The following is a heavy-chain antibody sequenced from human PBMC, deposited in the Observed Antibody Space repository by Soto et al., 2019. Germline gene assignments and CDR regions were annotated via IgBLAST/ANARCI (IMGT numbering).Heavy chain of an antibody. CDR3: ARGGHVVVVTAAFDA. Sequence: QVQLMQSGAEVKKPGASVKVSCKASGNTFTNYYIHWVRQAPGQGLEWMGTINPSGGHTTYAQKFPGRVTMTRDTSTSTLYMELTSLRSEDTAVYYCARGGHVVVVTAAFDAWGQGTLVTVSS. D-gene: IGHD2-21*02. V-gene: IGHV1-46*01. CDR2: INPSGGHT. J-gene: IGHJ4*02. CDR1: GNTFTNYY.